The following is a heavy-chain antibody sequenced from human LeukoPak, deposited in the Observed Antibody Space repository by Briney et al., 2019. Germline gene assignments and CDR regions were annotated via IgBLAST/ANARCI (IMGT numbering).Heavy chain of an antibody. CDR1: GFTFSSYE. D-gene: IGHD2-2*01. V-gene: IGHV3-48*03. J-gene: IGHJ6*04. Sequence: GGSLRLSCAASGFTFSSYEMNWVRQAPGKGLEWVSYISSSGSTIYYADSVKGRFTMSRDNAKNSLYLQMGSLRAEDTAVYYCARDYEYQLPPMAYYYYGMDVWGKGTTVTVSS. CDR2: ISSSGSTI. CDR3: ARDYEYQLPPMAYYYYGMDV.